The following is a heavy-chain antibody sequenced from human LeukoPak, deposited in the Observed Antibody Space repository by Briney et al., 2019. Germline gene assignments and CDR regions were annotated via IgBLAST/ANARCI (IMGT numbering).Heavy chain of an antibody. V-gene: IGHV1-18*01. CDR2: ISAYNGDT. J-gene: IGHJ5*02. D-gene: IGHD2-2*02. CDR3: ARDGLSYTNPNNWFDP. Sequence: ASVKVSCKASGYPFTSYYINWVQQAPGQGLEWMGWISAYNGDTNYAQNLQGRVTMTTDTSTDTAYMELRSLRSDDTAVYYCARDGLSYTNPNNWFDPWGQGTLVTVSS. CDR1: GYPFTSYY.